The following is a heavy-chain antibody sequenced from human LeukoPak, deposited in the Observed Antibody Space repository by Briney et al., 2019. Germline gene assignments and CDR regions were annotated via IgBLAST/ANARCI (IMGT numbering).Heavy chain of an antibody. Sequence: SVKVSCKASGGAFSSYAISWVRQAPGQGLEWMGGIIPIFGTANYAQKFQGRVTITTDESTSTAYMELSSLRSEDTAVYYCARGPSYYDSSGYYWYYFDYWGQGTLVTVSS. CDR3: ARGPSYYDSSGYYWYYFDY. CDR1: GGAFSSYA. J-gene: IGHJ4*02. CDR2: IIPIFGTA. V-gene: IGHV1-69*05. D-gene: IGHD3-22*01.